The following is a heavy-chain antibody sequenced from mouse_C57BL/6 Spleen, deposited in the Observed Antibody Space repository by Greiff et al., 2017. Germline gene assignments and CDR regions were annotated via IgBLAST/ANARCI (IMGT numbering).Heavy chain of an antibody. CDR2: IDPSDSET. Sequence: QVQLQQPGAELVRPGSSVKLSCKASGYTFTSYWMHWVKQRPIQGLEWIGNIDPSDSETHYNQKFKDKATLTVDKSSSTAYMQLSSLTSEDTAVYYGAREGYGSSYGYFDVWGTGTTVTVSS. J-gene: IGHJ1*03. CDR1: GYTFTSYW. V-gene: IGHV1-52*01. CDR3: AREGYGSSYGYFDV. D-gene: IGHD1-1*01.